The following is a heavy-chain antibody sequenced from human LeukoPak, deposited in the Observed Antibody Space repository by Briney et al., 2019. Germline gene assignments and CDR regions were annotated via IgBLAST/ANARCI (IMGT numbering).Heavy chain of an antibody. Sequence: SETLSLTCAVYGGSFSGYYWSWIRQPPGKGLEWIGEINHSGSTNYNPSLKSRVTISADTSKNQFSLKLSSVTAADTAVYYCARSYSSSGYYYYGMDLWGQGTTVTVSS. CDR1: GGSFSGYY. CDR2: INHSGST. D-gene: IGHD6-6*01. J-gene: IGHJ6*02. V-gene: IGHV4-34*01. CDR3: ARSYSSSGYYYYGMDL.